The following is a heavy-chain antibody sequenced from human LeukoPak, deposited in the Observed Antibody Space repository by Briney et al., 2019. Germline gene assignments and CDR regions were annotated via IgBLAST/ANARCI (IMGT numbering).Heavy chain of an antibody. V-gene: IGHV4-4*02. D-gene: IGHD3-22*01. J-gene: IGHJ4*02. CDR2: IYHSGST. CDR1: GGSISSSNW. CDR3: ARGGYRWSSAYFDY. Sequence: PSGTLSLTCAVSGGSISSSNWWSWVRQPPGKGLEWIGEIYHSGSTNYHPSLKSRVTISVDTSKNQFSLKLSSVTAADTAVYYCARGGYRWSSAYFDYWGQGTLVTVSS.